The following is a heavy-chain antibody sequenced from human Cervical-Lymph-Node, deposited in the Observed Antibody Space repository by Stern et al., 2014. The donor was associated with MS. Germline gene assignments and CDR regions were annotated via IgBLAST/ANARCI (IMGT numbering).Heavy chain of an antibody. CDR3: ARDTSSPERSDW. D-gene: IGHD1-1*01. V-gene: IGHV3-53*01. CDR2: ITNVGST. CDR1: GFTVSRDY. Sequence: EVQLEESGGGVIQPGGSLRLSCTASGFTVSRDYMTWVRQAPGKGLEWVSLITNVGSTFYTDSVKGRFPISRDDSKNPVYLHMTSLRAEDTAMYYCARDTSSPERSDWWGQGTLVTVSS. J-gene: IGHJ4*02.